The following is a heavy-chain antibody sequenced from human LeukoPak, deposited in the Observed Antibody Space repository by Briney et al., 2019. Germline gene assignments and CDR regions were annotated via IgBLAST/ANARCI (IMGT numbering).Heavy chain of an antibody. J-gene: IGHJ6*03. Sequence: GGSLRLSCAASGFTFSTYSMNWVRQAPGKGLEWISHISYSSSTIYYADSVKGRFTISRDSAKNSLYLQMNSLRAEDTAVYYCATKLKNIVVVPATTPDYYYYYMDVWGKGTTVTVSS. CDR3: ATKLKNIVVVPATTPDYYYYYMDV. D-gene: IGHD2-2*01. CDR1: GFTFSTYS. CDR2: ISYSSSTI. V-gene: IGHV3-48*01.